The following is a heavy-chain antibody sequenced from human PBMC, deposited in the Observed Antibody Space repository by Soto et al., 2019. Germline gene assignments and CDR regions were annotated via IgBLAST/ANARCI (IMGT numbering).Heavy chain of an antibody. CDR3: ARAKGITLLRGVIGGPDY. D-gene: IGHD3-10*01. J-gene: IGHJ4*02. CDR2: IGTDGDT. Sequence: EVQLVESGGGLVQPGGSLRLSCVASGFTFSDDDMHWVRQTTGKSLEWVSAIGTDGDTYYPDSVKGRFTISRENAKNSLYLQMNSLGAEDTAVYYCARAKGITLLRGVIGGPDYWGQGTLVTVSS. V-gene: IGHV3-13*01. CDR1: GFTFSDDD.